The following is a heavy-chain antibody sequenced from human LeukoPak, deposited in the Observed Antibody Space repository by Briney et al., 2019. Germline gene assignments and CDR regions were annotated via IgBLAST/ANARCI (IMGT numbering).Heavy chain of an antibody. J-gene: IGHJ3*02. Sequence: GASAKVSCKASGYTFTSYDINWVRQATGQGLEWMGWMNPNSGNTGYAQKFQGRVTITRNTSISTAYMELSSLRSEDTAVYYCARSGYSYEDAFDIWGQGTMVTVSS. CDR1: GYTFTSYD. D-gene: IGHD5-18*01. CDR3: ARSGYSYEDAFDI. CDR2: MNPNSGNT. V-gene: IGHV1-8*03.